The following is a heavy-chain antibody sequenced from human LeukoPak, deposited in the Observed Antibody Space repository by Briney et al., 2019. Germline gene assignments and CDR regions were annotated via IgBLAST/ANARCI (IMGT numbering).Heavy chain of an antibody. J-gene: IGHJ4*02. CDR2: ISSSSSYI. D-gene: IGHD5-18*01. V-gene: IGHV3-21*01. CDR3: ARDRGYSYGYAID. CDR1: GFTFSSYS. Sequence: TAGGSLRLSCAASGFTFSSYSMNWVRQAPGKGLEWVSSISSSSSYIYYADSVKGRFTISRDNAKNSLYLQMNSLRAEDTAVYYCARDRGYSYGYAIDWGQGTLVTVSS.